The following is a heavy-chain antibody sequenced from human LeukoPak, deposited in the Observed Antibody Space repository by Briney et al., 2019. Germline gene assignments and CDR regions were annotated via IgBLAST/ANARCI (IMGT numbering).Heavy chain of an antibody. J-gene: IGHJ4*02. Sequence: GGSLRLSCAASGFTFDDYGMSWVRRAPGKELEWVSGINWKGGSTGYAYSVKGRSTISRDNAKISLYLQMNSLRAEGTALYYCARGVWFGELLYDYWGGGTLVTVSS. D-gene: IGHD3-10*01. CDR1: GFTFDDYG. CDR2: INWKGGST. V-gene: IGHV3-20*04. CDR3: ARGVWFGELLYDY.